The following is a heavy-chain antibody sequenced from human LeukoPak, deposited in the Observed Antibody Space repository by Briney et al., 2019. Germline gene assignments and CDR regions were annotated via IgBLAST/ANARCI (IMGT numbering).Heavy chain of an antibody. J-gene: IGHJ4*02. Sequence: PGGSLRLSCAASGFTVSSNYMSWVRQAPGKGLEWVSVIYSGGSTYYADSVKGRFTISRDNSKNTLYLQMNSLRAEDTAVYYCARVSRDDSSGYPYFDYWGQGTLVTVSS. CDR1: GFTVSSNY. V-gene: IGHV3-66*01. CDR2: IYSGGST. D-gene: IGHD3-22*01. CDR3: ARVSRDDSSGYPYFDY.